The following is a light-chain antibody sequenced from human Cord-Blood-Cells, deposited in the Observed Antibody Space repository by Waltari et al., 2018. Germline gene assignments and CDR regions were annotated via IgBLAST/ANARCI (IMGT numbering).Light chain of an antibody. CDR2: GAS. CDR1: QSVSSSY. Sequence: EIVLTQSPGPLSLSPGERATLSCRASQSVSSSYLAWYQQTPGQAPRLLIYGASSRATGIPDRFSGSGSGTDFTLTISRLEPEDFAVYYCQQYGSSPTFGGGTKVEIK. V-gene: IGKV3-20*01. J-gene: IGKJ4*01. CDR3: QQYGSSPT.